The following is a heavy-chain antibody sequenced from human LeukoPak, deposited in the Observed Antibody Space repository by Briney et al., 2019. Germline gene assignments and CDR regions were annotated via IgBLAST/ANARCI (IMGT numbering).Heavy chain of an antibody. CDR3: ARDLGYCSSTSCYRAFDI. V-gene: IGHV1-69*05. CDR1: GGTFSSYA. J-gene: IGHJ3*02. D-gene: IGHD2-2*01. CDR2: IIPIFGTA. Sequence: SVKVSCKASGGTFSSYAISWVRQAPGQGLEWMGGIIPIFGTANYAQKFPGRVTITTDESTSTAYMELSSLRSEDTAVYYCARDLGYCSSTSCYRAFDIWGQGTMVTVSS.